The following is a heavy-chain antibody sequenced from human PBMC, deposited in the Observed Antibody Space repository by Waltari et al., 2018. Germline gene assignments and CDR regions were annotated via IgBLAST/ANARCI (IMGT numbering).Heavy chain of an antibody. CDR2: IGTADAT. V-gene: IGHV3-13*01. Sequence: EVQLVESGGGWVQPGGSLRLSCAASGFALSSYDMHWVRRATGKGLEWVLSIGTADATNNSGSVKGRSTSARENAKNSLHLQMNALRAEDTAVYYCARGGMGTDFDYWGHGTLVIVSS. CDR1: GFALSSYD. CDR3: ARGGMGTDFDY. D-gene: IGHD7-27*01. J-gene: IGHJ4*01.